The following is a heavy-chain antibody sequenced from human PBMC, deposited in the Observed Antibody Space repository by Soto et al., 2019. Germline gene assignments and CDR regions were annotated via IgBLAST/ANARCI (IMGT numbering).Heavy chain of an antibody. CDR3: ATLDILTGIFDY. V-gene: IGHV4-39*01. Sequence: QLQLQESGPGLVKPSETLSLTCTVSGGSITSSSYYWGWIRQPPGKGLEWIGSIYYSGSTYYNPSLKRRVTLSVDTSQNQFCLKLSSAAAADTAVYYCATLDILTGIFDYWGQGTLVTVSS. CDR1: GGSITSSSYY. J-gene: IGHJ4*02. CDR2: IYYSGST. D-gene: IGHD3-9*01.